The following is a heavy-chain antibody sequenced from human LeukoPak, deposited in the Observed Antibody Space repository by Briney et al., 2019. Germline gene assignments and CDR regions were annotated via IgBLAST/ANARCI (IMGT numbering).Heavy chain of an antibody. J-gene: IGHJ4*02. CDR2: MYYGGST. CDR1: GGSISSYY. D-gene: IGHD3-10*01. Sequence: SETLSLTCTVSGGSISSYYWSWIRQPPGKGLEWIGYMYYGGSTNYNPSLNSRVTISVDTSKNQFSLKLHSVTAADTAVYYCARSNYYGSGSYSEVDTWGQGTLVTVSS. V-gene: IGHV4-59*01. CDR3: ARSNYYGSGSYSEVDT.